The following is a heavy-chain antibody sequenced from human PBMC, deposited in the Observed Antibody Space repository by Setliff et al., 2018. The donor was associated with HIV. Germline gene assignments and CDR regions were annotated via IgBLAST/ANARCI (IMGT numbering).Heavy chain of an antibody. J-gene: IGHJ5*02. CDR1: GASIGRRSDC. V-gene: IGHV4-61*05. D-gene: IGHD3-16*01. CDR2: IYYIGNT. CDR3: AKRTFGSGRLDP. Sequence: SETLSLTCTVSGASIGRRSDCWGWIRQPPGKGLEWIGYIYYIGNTNYNPSLKSRVTISMDTSKNQFSLNLNSVTATDTTVYYCAKRTFGSGRLDPWGQGTLVTVSS.